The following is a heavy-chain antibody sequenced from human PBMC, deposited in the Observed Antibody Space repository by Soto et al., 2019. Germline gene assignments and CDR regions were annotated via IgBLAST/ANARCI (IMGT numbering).Heavy chain of an antibody. V-gene: IGHV1-69*01. Sequence: QVQLEQSGAEVKKPGSSVKVSCKASGGTFNTFALSWVRQAPGQGRERLGGISQIFETANYAQRLQDRLTITADESTRTAYMELSRLTSDDTAIYFCATSTSSSWQNDYWGLGTLVVVSS. CDR3: ATSTSSSWQNDY. D-gene: IGHD6-13*01. CDR1: GGTFNTFA. J-gene: IGHJ4*02. CDR2: ISQIFETA.